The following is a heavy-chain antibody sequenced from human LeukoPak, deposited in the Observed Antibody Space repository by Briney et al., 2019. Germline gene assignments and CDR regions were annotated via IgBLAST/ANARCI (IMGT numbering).Heavy chain of an antibody. CDR1: GLTFSGYE. CDR3: ATLGYSSGWYGIDY. V-gene: IGHV3-48*03. J-gene: IGHJ4*02. CDR2: ISSSGSTI. D-gene: IGHD6-19*01. Sequence: GGSLRLSCAVSGLTFSGYEMNWVRQAPGKGLEWVSYISSSGSTIYYADSVKGRFTISRDNAKNSLYLQMNSLRAEDTAVYYCATLGYSSGWYGIDYWGQGTLVTVSS.